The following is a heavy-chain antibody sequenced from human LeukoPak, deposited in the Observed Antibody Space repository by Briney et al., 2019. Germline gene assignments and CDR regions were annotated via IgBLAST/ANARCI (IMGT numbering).Heavy chain of an antibody. J-gene: IGHJ3*02. D-gene: IGHD3-9*01. CDR1: GFTFSSYG. Sequence: GGSLRLSCAASGFTFSSYGMSWVRQAPGKGLEWVSAISGSGGSTYYADSVKGRFTISRDNSKNTLYLQMNSLRAEDTAVYYCAKDLGYVLTGFEDAFDIWGQGTMVTVSS. V-gene: IGHV3-23*01. CDR3: AKDLGYVLTGFEDAFDI. CDR2: ISGSGGST.